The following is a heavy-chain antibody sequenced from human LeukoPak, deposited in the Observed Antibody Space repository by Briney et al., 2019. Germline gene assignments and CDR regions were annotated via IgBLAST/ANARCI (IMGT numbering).Heavy chain of an antibody. CDR1: GFTFSNHA. CDR3: AKERNGKSVTGLFDY. CDR2: ISGSGAST. J-gene: IGHJ4*02. V-gene: IGHV3-23*01. Sequence: PGGSLRLSCAASGFTFSNHAMNWVRQAPGKGLEWVSSISGSGASTYYADSVKGRFPISRDSSKNTLYLQMSSLRAEDTAIYYCAKERNGKSVTGLFDYWGQGTLVTVSS. D-gene: IGHD6-19*01.